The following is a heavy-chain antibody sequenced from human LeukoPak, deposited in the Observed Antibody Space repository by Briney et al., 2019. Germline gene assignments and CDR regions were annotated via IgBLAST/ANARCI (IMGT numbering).Heavy chain of an antibody. CDR1: GFTFSSYG. D-gene: IGHD3-22*01. CDR3: AKDLGTIGYYDSSGYYCDAFDI. Sequence: GGSLRLSCAAPGFTFSSYGMSWVRQAPGKGLEWVSAISGSGGSTYYADSVKGRFTISRDNSKNTLYLQMNSLRAEDTAVYYCAKDLGTIGYYDSSGYYCDAFDIWGQGTMVTVSS. CDR2: ISGSGGST. J-gene: IGHJ3*02. V-gene: IGHV3-23*01.